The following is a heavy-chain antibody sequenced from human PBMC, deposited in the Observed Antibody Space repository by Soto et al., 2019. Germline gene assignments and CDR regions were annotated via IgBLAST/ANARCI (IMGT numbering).Heavy chain of an antibody. Sequence: SETLSLTCTVSGGSISSGDYYWSWIRQPPGKGLEWIGYIYYSGSTYYNPSLKSRVTISVDTSKNQFSLKLSSVTAADTAVYYCARTTSWAAPFDIWGQGTMVTVSS. J-gene: IGHJ3*02. CDR3: ARTTSWAAPFDI. CDR2: IYYSGST. D-gene: IGHD3-16*01. CDR1: GGSISSGDYY. V-gene: IGHV4-30-4*01.